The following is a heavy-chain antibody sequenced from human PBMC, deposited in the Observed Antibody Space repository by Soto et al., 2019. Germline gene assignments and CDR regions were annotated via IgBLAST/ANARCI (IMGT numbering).Heavy chain of an antibody. CDR3: AKVEYDFWSGNYVSAFDI. CDR1: GFTFSSYG. CDR2: ISYDGSNK. V-gene: IGHV3-30*18. Sequence: QVQLVESGGGVVQPGRSLRLSCAASGFTFSSYGMHWVRQAPGKGLEWVAVISYDGSNKYYADSVKGRFTISRDNSKKTLYLQMISMRGEDTAVYYCAKVEYDFWSGNYVSAFDIWGQGTMVTVSS. D-gene: IGHD3-3*01. J-gene: IGHJ3*02.